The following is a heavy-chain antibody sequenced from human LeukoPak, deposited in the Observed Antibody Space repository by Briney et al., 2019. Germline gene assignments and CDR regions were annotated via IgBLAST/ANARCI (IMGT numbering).Heavy chain of an antibody. J-gene: IGHJ6*02. Sequence: GGSLRLSCAASGFTFSSYWMNWTRQAPGKGLEWVASINHNGNVNYYVDSVKGRFTISRDNAKNSLYLQMSNLRAEDTAVYFCARGGGLDVWGQGATVTVSS. D-gene: IGHD3-16*01. CDR2: INHNGNVN. CDR1: GFTFSSYW. CDR3: ARGGGLDV. V-gene: IGHV3-7*03.